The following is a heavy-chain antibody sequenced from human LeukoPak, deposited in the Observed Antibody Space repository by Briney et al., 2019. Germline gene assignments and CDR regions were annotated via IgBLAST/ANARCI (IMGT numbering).Heavy chain of an antibody. CDR2: IYYSGST. J-gene: IGHJ4*02. CDR3: ARFRYFDWLSFDY. V-gene: IGHV4-31*03. Sequence: SETLSLTCTVSGGSISSGGYYWSWVRQHPGKGLEWIGYIYYSGSTYYNPSLKSRVTISVDTSKNQFSLKLSSVTAADTAVYYYARFRYFDWLSFDYWGQGTLVTVSS. CDR1: GGSISSGGYY. D-gene: IGHD3-9*01.